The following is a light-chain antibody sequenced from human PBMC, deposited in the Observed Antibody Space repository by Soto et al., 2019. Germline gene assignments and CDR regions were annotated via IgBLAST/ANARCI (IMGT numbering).Light chain of an antibody. Sequence: QSVLTQPASVSGSPGQSITISCTGTSSDVGSYNLVSWYQQHRGKAPKLMIYEGSKRPSGVSNRFSGSKSGNTASLTISGLQAEDEADYYCCSSAGSSTFGVVFGGGTKLPVL. V-gene: IGLV2-23*03. CDR3: CSSAGSSTFGVV. CDR1: SSDVGSYNL. CDR2: EGS. J-gene: IGLJ2*01.